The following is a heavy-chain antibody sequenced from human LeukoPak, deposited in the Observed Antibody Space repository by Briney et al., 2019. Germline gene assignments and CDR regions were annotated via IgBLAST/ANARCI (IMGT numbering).Heavy chain of an antibody. V-gene: IGHV3-23*01. Sequence: GGSLRLSCAASGFTFSSYAMRWVRQAPGKGLEWVSAISGGGVSTFYADSVRGRFTNSRDNSKNTLYLQMNSLSAEDTAVYYCANEWHHWGQGTLVTVSS. D-gene: IGHD5-12*01. CDR1: GFTFSSYA. CDR3: ANEWHH. J-gene: IGHJ5*02. CDR2: ISGGGVST.